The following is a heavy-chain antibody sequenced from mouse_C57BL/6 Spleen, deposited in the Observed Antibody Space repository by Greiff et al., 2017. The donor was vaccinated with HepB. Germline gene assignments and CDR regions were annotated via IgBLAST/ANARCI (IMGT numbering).Heavy chain of an antibody. Sequence: QVQLKQSGAELVRPGASVTLSCKASGYTFTDYEMHWVKQTPVHGLEWIGAIDPETGGTAYNQKFKGKAILTADTSSSTAYMELRSLTSEDSAVYYCTRGGYYGNSLDYWGQGTTLTVSS. CDR2: IDPETGGT. CDR3: TRGGYYGNSLDY. J-gene: IGHJ2*01. V-gene: IGHV1-15*01. D-gene: IGHD1-1*01. CDR1: GYTFTDYE.